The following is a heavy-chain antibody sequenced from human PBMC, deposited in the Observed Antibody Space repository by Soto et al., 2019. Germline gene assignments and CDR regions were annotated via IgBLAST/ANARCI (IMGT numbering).Heavy chain of an antibody. CDR2: ISGSGGGT. CDR1: GFTFSDYS. J-gene: IGHJ5*02. Sequence: GGSLRLSCAASGFTFSDYSMNWVRQAPGKGLEWVSAISGSGGGTFYGDSVKGRFTISRDNSKNTLNVQMNSLRAEDTAVYYFPKWRFLEWLLLDNWLDPWGQGTLLTVSS. V-gene: IGHV3-23*01. D-gene: IGHD3-3*01. CDR3: PKWRFLEWLLLDNWLDP.